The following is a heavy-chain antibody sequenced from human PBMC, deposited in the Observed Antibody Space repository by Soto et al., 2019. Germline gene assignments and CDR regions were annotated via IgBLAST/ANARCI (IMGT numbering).Heavy chain of an antibody. Sequence: QAQLVESGGGVVQPGRSLRLSCAASGFTFSQYAMHWVRQAPGKGLEWVALMSYDGSNEYYADSVKGRFTISRDNSKNTLYLQMNSLRAEYTAVYYCAKDGSHNFDYWGQGTLVTVSS. CDR3: AKDGSHNFDY. CDR2: MSYDGSNE. V-gene: IGHV3-30*18. D-gene: IGHD1-26*01. CDR1: GFTFSQYA. J-gene: IGHJ4*02.